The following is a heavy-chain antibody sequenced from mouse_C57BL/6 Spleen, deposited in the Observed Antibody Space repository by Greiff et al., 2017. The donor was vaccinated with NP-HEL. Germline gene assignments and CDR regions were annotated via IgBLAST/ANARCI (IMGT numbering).Heavy chain of an antibody. D-gene: IGHD1-1*01. V-gene: IGHV1-19*01. Sequence: VQLQQSGPVLVKPGASVKMSCKASGYTFTDYYMNWVKQSHGKSLEWIGVINPYNGGTSYNQKFKGKATLTVDKSSSTAYMELNSLTSEDSAVYYCARRYYDYAMDYWGQGTSVTVSS. CDR3: ARRYYDYAMDY. J-gene: IGHJ4*01. CDR1: GYTFTDYY. CDR2: INPYNGGT.